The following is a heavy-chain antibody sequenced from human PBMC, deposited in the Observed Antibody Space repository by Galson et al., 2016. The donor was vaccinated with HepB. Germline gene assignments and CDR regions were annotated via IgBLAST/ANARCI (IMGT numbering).Heavy chain of an antibody. CDR3: AKDALLLWGSPTDC. CDR1: GFTFRSYG. CDR2: IFYDGSSK. D-gene: IGHD3-16*01. J-gene: IGHJ4*02. Sequence: SLRLSCAASGFTFRSYGMHWVRQAPGKGLEWVALIFYDGSSKYYADSVKGRFTISRDNSMNTVYLQMNSLRAEDTAVYYCAKDALLLWGSPTDCWGQGTLVTVSS. V-gene: IGHV3-33*03.